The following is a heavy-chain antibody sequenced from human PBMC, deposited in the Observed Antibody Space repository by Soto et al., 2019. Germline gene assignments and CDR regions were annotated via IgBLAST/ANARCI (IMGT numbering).Heavy chain of an antibody. J-gene: IGHJ4*02. D-gene: IGHD3-22*01. Sequence: QVQLQQWGAGLLKPSETLSLTCAVYGGSFSGYYWSWIRQPPGKGLEWIGEINHSGSTNYNPSLKSRVIMSVDTSKNQFSLNLSSVTAADTAMYYCARLHYDTEDYWGQGTLVTVSS. CDR2: INHSGST. CDR1: GGSFSGYY. V-gene: IGHV4-34*01. CDR3: ARLHYDTEDY.